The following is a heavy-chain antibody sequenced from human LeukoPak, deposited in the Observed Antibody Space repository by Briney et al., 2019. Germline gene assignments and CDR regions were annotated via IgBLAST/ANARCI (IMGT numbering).Heavy chain of an antibody. CDR3: ARVAMDAFDI. V-gene: IGHV4-59*10. CDR2: IYTSGST. CDR1: GGSFSGYY. Sequence: SETLSLTCAVYGGSFSGYYWSWIRQPAGKGLEWMGRIYTSGSTNYNPSLKSRVTTSVDTSKNQFSLKLSSVTAADTAVYYCARVAMDAFDIWGQGTMVTVSS. J-gene: IGHJ3*02.